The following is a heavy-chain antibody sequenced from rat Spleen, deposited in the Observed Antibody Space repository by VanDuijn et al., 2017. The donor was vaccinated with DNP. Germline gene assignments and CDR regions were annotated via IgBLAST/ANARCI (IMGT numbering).Heavy chain of an antibody. CDR2: INSVGST. D-gene: IGHD1-7*01. V-gene: IGHV3-3*01. CDR1: GYSITSSYR. J-gene: IGHJ2*01. CDR3: ARWTRYFDY. Sequence: VHLQESGPGLVKPSQSLSLTCSVTGYSITSSYRWHWIRKFPGNKLEWMGYINSVGSTNYNPSLRSRTSITRDTSKNQFFLQVNSVTTEDTATYYCARWTRYFDYWGQGVMVTVSS.